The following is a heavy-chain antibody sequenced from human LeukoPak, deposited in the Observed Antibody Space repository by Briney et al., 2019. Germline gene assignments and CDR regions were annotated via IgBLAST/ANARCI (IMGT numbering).Heavy chain of an antibody. Sequence: ASVKVSCKASGYTFTDYYMHWVRQAPGQGLEWMGWIDPHSGGTDHAQKFQGRVTMTRDTSISTAYMELSRLRSDDTAVYYCAREVVYCSSTSCSGDYWGQGTLVTVSS. J-gene: IGHJ4*02. CDR2: IDPHSGGT. CDR3: AREVVYCSSTSCSGDY. V-gene: IGHV1-2*02. CDR1: GYTFTDYY. D-gene: IGHD2-2*01.